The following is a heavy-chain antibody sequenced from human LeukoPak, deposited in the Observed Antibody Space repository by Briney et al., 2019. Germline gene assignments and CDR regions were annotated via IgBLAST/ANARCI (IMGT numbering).Heavy chain of an antibody. V-gene: IGHV1-69*13. D-gene: IGHD4-23*01. Sequence: EASVKVSCKASGGTFSSYAISWVRQAPGQGLEWMGGIIPIFGTANYAQKFQGRVTITADESTSTAYMELSSLRSEDTAVYYCARSQELVVTPAYYFDYWGQGTLVTVSS. J-gene: IGHJ4*02. CDR3: ARSQELVVTPAYYFDY. CDR1: GGTFSSYA. CDR2: IIPIFGTA.